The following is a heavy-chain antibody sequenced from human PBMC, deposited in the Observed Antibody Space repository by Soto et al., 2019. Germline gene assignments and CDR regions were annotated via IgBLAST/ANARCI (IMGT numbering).Heavy chain of an antibody. CDR2: IDPSDSYT. V-gene: IGHV5-10-1*01. CDR3: ALLIAPSFLYYYYGMDV. CDR1: GYSFVSYW. D-gene: IGHD3-9*01. Sequence: PGESLRISCRGSGYSFVSYWISWVRQMPGEGLEWMGRIDPSDSYTNYSPSFQGHVTISADKSISTAYLQWSSLKASDTAMYYCALLIAPSFLYYYYGMDVWGQGTTVTVSS. J-gene: IGHJ6*02.